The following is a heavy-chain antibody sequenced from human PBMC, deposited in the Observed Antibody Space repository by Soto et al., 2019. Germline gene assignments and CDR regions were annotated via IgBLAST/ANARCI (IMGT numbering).Heavy chain of an antibody. CDR1: GDTFTNYA. V-gene: IGHV1-18*01. CDR2: ISAYNGNT. D-gene: IGHD6-19*01. CDR3: ARDKLAVAGPFDY. J-gene: IGHJ4*02. Sequence: ASVKVSCKASGDTFTNYAMHWVRQAPGQRLEWMGWISAYNGNTNYAQKLQGRVTMTTDTSTSTAYMELRSLRSDDTAVYYCARDKLAVAGPFDYWGQGTLVTVSS.